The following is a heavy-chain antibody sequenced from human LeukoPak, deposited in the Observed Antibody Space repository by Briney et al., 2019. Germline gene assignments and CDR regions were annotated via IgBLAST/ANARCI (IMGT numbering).Heavy chain of an antibody. CDR2: ISSSSSYI. D-gene: IGHD6-13*01. J-gene: IGHJ6*02. CDR3: ARDFTAADTYYYYGMDV. Sequence: KPGGSLRLSCAASGFTFSSYSMNWVRQAPGKGLEWVSSISSSSSYIYYADSVKGRFTISRDNAKNSLYLQMNSLRAEDTAVYYCARDFTAADTYYYYGMDVWGQGTTVTVSS. CDR1: GFTFSSYS. V-gene: IGHV3-21*01.